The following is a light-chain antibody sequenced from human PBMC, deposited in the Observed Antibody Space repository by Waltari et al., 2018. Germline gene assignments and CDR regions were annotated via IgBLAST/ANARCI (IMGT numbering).Light chain of an antibody. CDR3: SSYTTSSTLG. CDR2: DVT. CDR1: SSDVGAYNY. Sequence: QSALTQPASVSGSPGQSITISCTGTSSDVGAYNYVSWYQQHPGEAPRLMIYDVTNRPAGASHRFSGSKSGNTASLTISGLQAEDEADYYCSSYTTSSTLGFGGGTKVTVL. J-gene: IGLJ3*02. V-gene: IGLV2-14*03.